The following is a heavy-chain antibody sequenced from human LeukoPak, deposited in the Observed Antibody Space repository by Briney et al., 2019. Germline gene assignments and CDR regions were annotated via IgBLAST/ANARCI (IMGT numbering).Heavy chain of an antibody. CDR1: GGSFSGYY. J-gene: IGHJ4*02. Sequence: NPSETLSLTCAVYGGSFSGYYWSWIRQPPGKGLEWIGEINHSGSTNYNPSLKSRVTISVDTSKNQFSLKLSSVTAADTAVYYCARASVTTAFDYWGQGTLVTVSS. CDR3: ARASVTTAFDY. CDR2: INHSGST. V-gene: IGHV4-34*01. D-gene: IGHD4-17*01.